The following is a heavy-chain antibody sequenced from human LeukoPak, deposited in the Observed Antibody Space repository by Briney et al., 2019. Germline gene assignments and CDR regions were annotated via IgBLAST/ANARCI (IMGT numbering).Heavy chain of an antibody. J-gene: IGHJ3*02. V-gene: IGHV3-9*01. Sequence: GGSLRLSCAGSGFIFNNYAMHWVRQAPGKGLEWVSGISWNSGSIGYADSVKGRFTISRDNAKNSLYLQMNSLRAEDTALYYCAKDLKDMTGAFDIWGQGTMVTVSS. CDR2: ISWNSGSI. CDR3: AKDLKDMTGAFDI. D-gene: IGHD2-15*01. CDR1: GFIFNNYA.